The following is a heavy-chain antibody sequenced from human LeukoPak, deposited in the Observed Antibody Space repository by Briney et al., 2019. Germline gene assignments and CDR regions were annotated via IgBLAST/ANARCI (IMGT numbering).Heavy chain of an antibody. D-gene: IGHD3-22*01. CDR1: GGSISSGSYY. V-gene: IGHV4-39*01. CDR2: IYYSGST. CDR3: ARRDSSGYYRTNWFDP. J-gene: IGHJ5*02. Sequence: SETLSLTCTVSGGSISSGSYYWSWIRQPPGKGLEWIGSIYYSGSTYYNPSLKSRVTISVDTSKNQFSLKLSSVTAADTAVYYCARRDSSGYYRTNWFDPWGQGTLVTVSS.